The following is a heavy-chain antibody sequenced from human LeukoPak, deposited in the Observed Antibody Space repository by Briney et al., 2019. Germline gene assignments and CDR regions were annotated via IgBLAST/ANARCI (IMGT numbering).Heavy chain of an antibody. V-gene: IGHV3-30-3*01. J-gene: IGHJ4*02. CDR2: ISYDGSNK. CDR1: GSTFSSYA. Sequence: GGSLRLSCAASGSTFSSYAMHWVRQAPGKGLEWVAVISYDGSNKYYADSVKGRFTISRDNSKNTLYLQMNSLRADDTAVYYCAARFDYWGQGTLVTVSS. CDR3: AARFDY.